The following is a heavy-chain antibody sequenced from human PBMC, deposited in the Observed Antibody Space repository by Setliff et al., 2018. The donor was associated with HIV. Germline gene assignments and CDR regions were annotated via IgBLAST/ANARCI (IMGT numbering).Heavy chain of an antibody. J-gene: IGHJ4*01. D-gene: IGHD6-25*01. Sequence: ASVKVSCKASGYTFTSYGINWVRQAPGQGLEWMGWISTHSVYSVNKNYAQKFQGRVTLTTDTSTSTAYMELRSLRSDDTAVYYCARVPSGAAGLVRAGFYFWGQGTLVTVSS. V-gene: IGHV1-18*01. CDR1: GYTFTSYG. CDR2: ISTHSVYSVNK. CDR3: ARVPSGAAGLVRAGFYF.